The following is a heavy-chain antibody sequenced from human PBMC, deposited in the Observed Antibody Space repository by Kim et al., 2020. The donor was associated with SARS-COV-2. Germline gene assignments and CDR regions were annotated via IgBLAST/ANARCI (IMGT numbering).Heavy chain of an antibody. CDR2: ISSSSSYI. CDR3: ARARTVYCSSTSCYTGAGDYYYYMDV. V-gene: IGHV3-21*01. D-gene: IGHD2-2*02. CDR1: GFTFSSYS. J-gene: IGHJ6*03. Sequence: GGSLRLSCAASGFTFSSYSMNWVRQAPGKGLEWVSSISSSSSYIYYADSVKGRFTISRDNAKNSLYLQMNSLRAEDTAVYYCARARTVYCSSTSCYTGAGDYYYYMDVWGKGTTVTVSS.